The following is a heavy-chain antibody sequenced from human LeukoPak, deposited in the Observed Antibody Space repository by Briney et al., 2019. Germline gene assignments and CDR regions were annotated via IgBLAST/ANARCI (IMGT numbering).Heavy chain of an antibody. CDR1: GGSISSYY. CDR2: IYTSGST. J-gene: IGHJ4*02. D-gene: IGHD3-16*02. Sequence: PSETLSLTCTVSGGSISSYYWSWIRQPAGKGLEWIGRIYTSGSTNYNPSLKSRVTMSVDTSKNQFSLKLSSVTAADTAVYYCARDHRNDYVWGSYRPPWYFDYWGQGTLVTVSS. CDR3: ARDHRNDYVWGSYRPPWYFDY. V-gene: IGHV4-4*07.